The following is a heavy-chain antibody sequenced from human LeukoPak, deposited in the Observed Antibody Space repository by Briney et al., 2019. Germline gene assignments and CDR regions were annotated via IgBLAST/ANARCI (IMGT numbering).Heavy chain of an antibody. CDR3: ARAQVGAPTDF. CDR2: VHGDGYSI. D-gene: IGHD1-26*01. Sequence: GGSLRLSCAASGFPFSSYAMYWVRQAPGKGLVWVARVHGDGYSISYADSVRGRFTISRDNAKDTLYLHMNSLRPEDTAAYYCARAQVGAPTDFWGQGTLVTVSS. J-gene: IGHJ4*02. CDR1: GFPFSSYA. V-gene: IGHV3-74*01.